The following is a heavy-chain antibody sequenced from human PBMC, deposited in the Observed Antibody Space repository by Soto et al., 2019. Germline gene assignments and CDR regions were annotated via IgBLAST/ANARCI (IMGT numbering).Heavy chain of an antibody. CDR2: IYYSGST. CDR3: GRDPYSGVVGG. D-gene: IGHD3-3*01. V-gene: IGHV4-59*01. J-gene: IGHJ3*01. Sequence: SETLSLTCTVSGGYNSSYYWRWIRQPPGKGLEWIGYIYYSGSTNYNPSLKSRVTISVDTSKNQFSLKLSAGNAADTAVYFCGRDPYSGVVGGWGQGTMVT. CDR1: GGYNSSYY.